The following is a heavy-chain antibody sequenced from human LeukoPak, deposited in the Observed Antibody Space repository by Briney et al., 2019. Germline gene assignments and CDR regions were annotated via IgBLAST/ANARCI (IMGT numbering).Heavy chain of an antibody. CDR2: ISGSGGST. CDR1: GFTFSSYA. V-gene: IGHV3-23*01. CDR3: AKDPSYYYDSSGYSDNWFDP. Sequence: GSLRLSCAASGFTFSSYAMRWVRQAPGKGLGWVSAISGSGGSTYYADSVKGRFTISRDNSKNTLYLQMNSLRAEDTAVYYCAKDPSYYYDSSGYSDNWFDPWGQGTLVTVSS. J-gene: IGHJ5*02. D-gene: IGHD3-22*01.